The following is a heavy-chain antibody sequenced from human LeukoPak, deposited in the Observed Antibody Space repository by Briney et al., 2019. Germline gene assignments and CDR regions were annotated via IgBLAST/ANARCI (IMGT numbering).Heavy chain of an antibody. V-gene: IGHV3-7*01. D-gene: IGHD3-22*01. CDR2: IKQDGSET. J-gene: IGHJ4*02. CDR3: VSTMTFDY. CDR1: GFTFSSYS. Sequence: GSLRLSCAASGFTFSSYSMNWVRQAPGKGLEWVANIKQDGSETYYVDSVKGRFTISRDNAKSSVYLQMNSLRVEDTAVYFCVSTMTFDYWGQGTLVTVSS.